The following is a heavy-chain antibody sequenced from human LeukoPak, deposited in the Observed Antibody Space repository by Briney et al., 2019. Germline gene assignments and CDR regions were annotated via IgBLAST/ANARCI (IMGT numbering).Heavy chain of an antibody. CDR1: GDSIRSDSW. J-gene: IGHJ6*02. Sequence: TSETLSLTCTVSGDSIRSDSWWIWVRQAPGKGLEWIGERYHDGRRTYNPSLKSRVSISLDESENQFSLELTSVTAADTAVYFCAREKGYLMEVDVWGQGTTVTVSS. CDR2: RYHDGRR. V-gene: IGHV4-4*02. CDR3: AREKGYLMEVDV. D-gene: IGHD6-13*01.